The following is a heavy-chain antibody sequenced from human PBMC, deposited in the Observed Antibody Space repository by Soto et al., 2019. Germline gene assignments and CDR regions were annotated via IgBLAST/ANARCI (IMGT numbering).Heavy chain of an antibody. CDR3: ARDQYRHGSGTYYVTGWDH. Sequence: QVQLVQSGAEVRKTGSSVKVSCRAYGVTFTTHEFSWVRQAPGQAPEWMGGITPIFGTTKYAPKFQNRVTITADESTSTVYMELRSLRSDDTAVYYCARDQYRHGSGTYYVTGWDHWGQGTLVTVSS. V-gene: IGHV1-69*01. D-gene: IGHD3-10*01. CDR2: ITPIFGTT. J-gene: IGHJ4*02. CDR1: GVTFTTHE.